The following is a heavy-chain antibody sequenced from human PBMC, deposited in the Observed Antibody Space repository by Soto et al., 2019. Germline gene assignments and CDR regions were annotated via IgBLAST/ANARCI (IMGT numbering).Heavy chain of an antibody. V-gene: IGHV3-30*03. J-gene: IGHJ6*02. CDR2: ISSDGNIK. D-gene: IGHD2-15*01. Sequence: GGSLRFSCAASGFNFNTYGLHWVRQAPVKGLEWVAVISSDGNIKYYEDSVKSRFTIARDNSNNTEYLQMNHQITEDTAIYYNMRDFLGYCGLGTTVNVSS. CDR1: GFNFNTYG. CDR3: MRDFLGY.